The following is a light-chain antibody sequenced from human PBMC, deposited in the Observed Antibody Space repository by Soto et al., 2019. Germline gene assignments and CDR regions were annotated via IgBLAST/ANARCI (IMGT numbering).Light chain of an antibody. J-gene: IGKJ1*01. Sequence: IVLTQSPGTLSLSPGERATLSCRASQSLSSSYLAWYQQKPGQPPRLLIYGASVRATDIPDRFSGSGSGTDFALTISGLEPEDFAVYYCQQYGSSPQTFGQGTKVEI. CDR2: GAS. V-gene: IGKV3-20*01. CDR1: QSLSSSY. CDR3: QQYGSSPQT.